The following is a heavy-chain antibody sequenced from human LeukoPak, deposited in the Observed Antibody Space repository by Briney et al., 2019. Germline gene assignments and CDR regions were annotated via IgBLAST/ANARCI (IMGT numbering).Heavy chain of an antibody. V-gene: IGHV4-34*01. CDR2: INHSGST. Sequence: SETLSLTCAVYGGSFSGYYWSWIRQPPGKGLEWIGEINHSGSTNYNPSLKSRVTISVDTSKNQFSLKLSSVTAADTAVYYCARDISWRWFGELLSIPPCLDYWGQGTLVTVSS. CDR1: GGSFSGYY. D-gene: IGHD3-10*01. J-gene: IGHJ4*02. CDR3: ARDISWRWFGELLSIPPCLDY.